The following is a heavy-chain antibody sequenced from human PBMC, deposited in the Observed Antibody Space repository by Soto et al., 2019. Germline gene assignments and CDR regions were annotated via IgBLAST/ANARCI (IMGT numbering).Heavy chain of an antibody. V-gene: IGHV4-4*02. CDR1: GGSISSSNW. J-gene: IGHJ6*02. Sequence: SETLSLTCAVSGGSISSSNWWSWVRQPPGKGLEWIGEIYHSGSTNYNPSLKSRVTISVDTSKNQFSLKLSSVTAADTAVYYCASITVRSDYYYGMDVWGQGTTVTVSS. D-gene: IGHD3-3*01. CDR2: IYHSGST. CDR3: ASITVRSDYYYGMDV.